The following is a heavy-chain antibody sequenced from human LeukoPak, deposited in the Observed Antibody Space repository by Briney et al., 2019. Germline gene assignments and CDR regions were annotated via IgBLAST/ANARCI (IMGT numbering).Heavy chain of an antibody. CDR2: VYSSGTT. D-gene: IGHD3-10*01. Sequence: SETLSLTCIVSGGSISSYYWNWIRQPAGKGLEWIGRVYSSGTTDYNPSLKSRVTISLDKSKNHFSLKLTSVTAADTAVYFCARGTPRVRGAALFFDYWGQGILVTVSS. CDR1: GGSISSYY. V-gene: IGHV4-4*07. J-gene: IGHJ4*02. CDR3: ARGTPRVRGAALFFDY.